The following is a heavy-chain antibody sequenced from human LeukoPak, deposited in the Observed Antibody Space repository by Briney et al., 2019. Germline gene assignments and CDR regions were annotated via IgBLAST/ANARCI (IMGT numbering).Heavy chain of an antibody. V-gene: IGHV1-2*02. CDR2: INPNSGGT. CDR1: GYTFTGYY. Sequence: GASVKVSCKTSGYTFTGYYMHWVRQAPGQGLEWMGWINPNSGGTNYAQKFQGRVTMTRDTSISTAYMELSRLRSDDTAVYYCAREYSYYDILTGYGQSNWFDPWGQGTLVTVSS. D-gene: IGHD3-9*01. J-gene: IGHJ5*02. CDR3: AREYSYYDILTGYGQSNWFDP.